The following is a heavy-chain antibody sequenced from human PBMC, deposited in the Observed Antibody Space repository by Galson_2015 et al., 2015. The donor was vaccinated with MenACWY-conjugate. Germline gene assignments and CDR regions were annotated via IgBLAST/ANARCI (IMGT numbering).Heavy chain of an antibody. Sequence: SLRLSCAASGFTFGDYYMTWLRQAPGKGLEWLSYISTSSSYTKYADSVKGRFTISRDNAKNSLYLQMNSLRAEDTAIYYCGRSTTYSSSSDYWGQGTLVTVSS. CDR1: GFTFGDYY. V-gene: IGHV3-11*06. J-gene: IGHJ4*02. D-gene: IGHD6-6*01. CDR3: GRSTTYSSSSDY. CDR2: ISTSSSYT.